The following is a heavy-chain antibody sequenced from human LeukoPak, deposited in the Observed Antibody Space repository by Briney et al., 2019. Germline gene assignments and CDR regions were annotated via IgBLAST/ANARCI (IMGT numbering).Heavy chain of an antibody. Sequence: GGSLRLSCAASGFTFSDYCMNWIRQAPGKGLEWVSYITSSGSTIYYADSVKGRFTISRDNAKNSLYLQMNSLRAEDTAVYYCARQTYYYDSSGFDYWGQGTLVTVSS. CDR3: ARQTYYYDSSGFDY. CDR2: ITSSGSTI. CDR1: GFTFSDYC. V-gene: IGHV3-11*01. D-gene: IGHD3-22*01. J-gene: IGHJ4*02.